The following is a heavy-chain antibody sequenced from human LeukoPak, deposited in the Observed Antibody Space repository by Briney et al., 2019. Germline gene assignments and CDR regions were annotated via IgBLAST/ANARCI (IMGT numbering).Heavy chain of an antibody. CDR1: GYTFTSYA. J-gene: IGHJ4*02. CDR2: INAGNGNT. CDR3: ARDRTRWFEQQLGY. D-gene: IGHD6-13*01. V-gene: IGHV1-3*01. Sequence: GASVKVSCKASGYTFTSYAMHWVRQAPGQRLEWMGWINAGNGNTKYSQKFQGRVTITRDTSASTAYMELSSLRSEDTAVYYCARDRTRWFEQQLGYWGQGTLVTVSS.